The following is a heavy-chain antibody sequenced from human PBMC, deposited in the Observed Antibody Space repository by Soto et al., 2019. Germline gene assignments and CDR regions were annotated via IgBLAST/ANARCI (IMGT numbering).Heavy chain of an antibody. D-gene: IGHD1-26*01. V-gene: IGHV3-33*01. CDR2: IWYDGSNK. Sequence: QVQLVESGGGVVQPGKSLRLSCAASGFSFSNYAMHWVRQAPGKGLEWVAVIWYDGSNKYYADSVKGRFTISKDNSQTTVYLQMNSLRAGDTAVYYCTRDPYGGSRYYFDSWGQGTLVTVSS. J-gene: IGHJ4*02. CDR3: TRDPYGGSRYYFDS. CDR1: GFSFSNYA.